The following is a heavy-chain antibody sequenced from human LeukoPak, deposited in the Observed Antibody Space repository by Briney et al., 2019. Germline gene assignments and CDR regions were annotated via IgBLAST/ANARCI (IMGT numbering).Heavy chain of an antibody. CDR1: TASISSHY. CDR3: ARDSGSYLFHY. CDR2: ISYSGTT. D-gene: IGHD1-26*01. V-gene: IGHV4-59*11. J-gene: IGHJ4*02. Sequence: SETLSLTCTVSTASISSHYWNWIRQPPGKGLEWIGYISYSGTTDYNASLKSRVTMSVDTSKNQFSLKLSSVTAADTAVYYCARDSGSYLFHYWGQGTLVTVSS.